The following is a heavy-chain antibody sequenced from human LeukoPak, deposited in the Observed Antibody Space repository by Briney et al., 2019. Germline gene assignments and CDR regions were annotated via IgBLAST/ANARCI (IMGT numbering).Heavy chain of an antibody. Sequence: GGSLRLSCAASGFTFSSYNMHWVRQAPGKGLEWVSSISSSSSFIYYADSVKGRFTISRDNSKNTLYLQMNSLRAEDTAVYYCAKRAVRGVISFWGQGTMVTVSS. CDR2: ISSSSSFI. CDR1: GFTFSSYN. D-gene: IGHD3-10*01. J-gene: IGHJ3*01. V-gene: IGHV3-21*04. CDR3: AKRAVRGVISF.